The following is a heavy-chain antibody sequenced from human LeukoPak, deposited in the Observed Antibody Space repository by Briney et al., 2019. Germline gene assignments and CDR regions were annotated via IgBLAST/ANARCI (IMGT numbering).Heavy chain of an antibody. CDR2: ISSSSSYI. J-gene: IGHJ4*02. Sequence: PGGSLRLSCAASGFTFSDYIMNWVRQAPGKGLEWVSSISSSSSYIYYADSVKGRFTISRDNAKNSLYLQMSSLRAEDTAIYYCARDFGSTSYPGDFDYWGQGTLVTVSS. D-gene: IGHD2-2*01. CDR3: ARDFGSTSYPGDFDY. CDR1: GFTFSDYI. V-gene: IGHV3-21*01.